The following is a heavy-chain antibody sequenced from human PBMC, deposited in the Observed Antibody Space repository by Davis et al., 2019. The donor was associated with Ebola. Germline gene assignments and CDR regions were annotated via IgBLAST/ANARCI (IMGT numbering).Heavy chain of an antibody. CDR3: AKDTSNIWFDI. Sequence: AASVKVSCKASGYTFTNYYMHWVRQAPGQGLEWMGGIIPIFGTTEYAQKFQGRVTITADDSTTTAYMELSSLRSEDTAIYYCAKDTSNIWFDIWGQGTNVTVSS. D-gene: IGHD1-26*01. V-gene: IGHV1-69*13. CDR2: IIPIFGTT. J-gene: IGHJ3*02. CDR1: GYTFTNYY.